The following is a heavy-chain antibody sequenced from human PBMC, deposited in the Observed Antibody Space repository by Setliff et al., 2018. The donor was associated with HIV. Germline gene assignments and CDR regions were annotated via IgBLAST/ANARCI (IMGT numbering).Heavy chain of an antibody. CDR3: ARDPLDGDGPFDY. J-gene: IGHJ4*02. CDR1: GYTFTSYA. V-gene: IGHV1-3*01. Sequence: ASVKVSCKAYGYTFTSYAMHWVRQAPGQRLEWMGWINAGNGNTNYPQKFQGRVTMTRDTSTSTVYMELSSLRSEDTAVYYCARDPLDGDGPFDYWGQGTLVTVSS. D-gene: IGHD7-27*01. CDR2: INAGNGNT.